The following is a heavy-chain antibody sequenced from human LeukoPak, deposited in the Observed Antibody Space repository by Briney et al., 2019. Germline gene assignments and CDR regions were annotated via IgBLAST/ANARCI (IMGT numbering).Heavy chain of an antibody. CDR3: ARVRDPGLLLWFGELLY. CDR1: GYTFTGYY. CDR2: INPNSGGT. J-gene: IGHJ4*02. Sequence: ASVKVSCKASGYTFTGYYMHWVRQAPGQGLEWMGWINPNSGGTNYAQRFQGWVTMTRDTSISTAYMELSRLRSDDTAVYYCARVRDPGLLLWFGELLYWGQGTLVTVSS. D-gene: IGHD3-10*01. V-gene: IGHV1-2*04.